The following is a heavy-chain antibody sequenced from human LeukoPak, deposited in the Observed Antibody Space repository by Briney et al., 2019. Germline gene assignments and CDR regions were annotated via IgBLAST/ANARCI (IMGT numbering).Heavy chain of an antibody. Sequence: ASVKVSCKASGYTFTGYAMNWVRQAPGQGLEWMGWINTNTGNPTYAQGFTGRFVFSLDTSVSTAYLQISSLKAEDTAVYYCARAAAPLVATITMLNYFDYWGQGTLVTVSS. J-gene: IGHJ4*02. D-gene: IGHD5-12*01. V-gene: IGHV7-4-1*02. CDR3: ARAAAPLVATITMLNYFDY. CDR2: INTNTGNP. CDR1: GYTFTGYA.